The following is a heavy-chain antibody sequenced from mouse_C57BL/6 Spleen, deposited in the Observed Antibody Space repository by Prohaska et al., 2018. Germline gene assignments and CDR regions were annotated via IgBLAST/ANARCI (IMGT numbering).Heavy chain of an antibody. D-gene: IGHD2-4*01. Sequence: GAELARPGASVKLSCKASGYTFTNYGISWVKQRTGQGLEWIGEIYPRIGNTYYNEKFKGKATMTAYXASSTAYMELRSLTSEDSAVYFCARGAFYDYDPYYFDYWGQGTTLTVSS. CDR1: GYTFTNYG. V-gene: IGHV1-81*01. CDR3: ARGAFYDYDPYYFDY. CDR2: IYPRIGNT. J-gene: IGHJ2*01.